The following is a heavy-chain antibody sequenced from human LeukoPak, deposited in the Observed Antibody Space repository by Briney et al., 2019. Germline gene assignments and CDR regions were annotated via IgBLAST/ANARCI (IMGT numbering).Heavy chain of an antibody. CDR3: AKRRWALFDG. CDR1: GDSVSSNSAA. Sequence: SQTLSLTCDISGDSVSSNSAAWNWIRQSPSRGLEWLGRTYYRSKWYNDYAISVKSRMTINADTSKNQFYLQLNSATPEDTAVYYCAKRRWALFDGWGQGTLVIVSS. CDR2: TYYRSKWYN. V-gene: IGHV6-1*01. D-gene: IGHD1-26*01. J-gene: IGHJ4*02.